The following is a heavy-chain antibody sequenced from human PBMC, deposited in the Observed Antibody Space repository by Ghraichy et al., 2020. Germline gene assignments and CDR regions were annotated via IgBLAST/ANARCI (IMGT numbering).Heavy chain of an antibody. CDR1: GFTVSSNY. Sequence: LSLTCAASGFTVSSNYMSWVRQAPGKGLEWVSVIYSGGSTYYADSVKGRFTISRDNSKNTLYLQMNSLSAEDTAVYYCARDEQQWLAIDYCGQGTLVSVSS. V-gene: IGHV3-66*01. D-gene: IGHD6-19*01. CDR2: IYSGGST. CDR3: ARDEQQWLAIDY. J-gene: IGHJ4*02.